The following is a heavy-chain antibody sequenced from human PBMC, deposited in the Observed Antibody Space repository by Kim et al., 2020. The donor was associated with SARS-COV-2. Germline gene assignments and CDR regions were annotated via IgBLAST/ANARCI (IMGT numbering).Heavy chain of an antibody. CDR2: INPSGGST. J-gene: IGHJ5*02. CDR1: GYTFTSYY. Sequence: ASVKVSCKASGYTFTSYYMHWVRQAPGQGLEWMGIINPSGGSTSYAQKFQGRVTMTRDTSTSTVYRELSSLRSEDTAVYYCARDIGDSSGYALGWFDPLGQGTLVTVSS. D-gene: IGHD3-22*01. CDR3: ARDIGDSSGYALGWFDP. V-gene: IGHV1-46*01.